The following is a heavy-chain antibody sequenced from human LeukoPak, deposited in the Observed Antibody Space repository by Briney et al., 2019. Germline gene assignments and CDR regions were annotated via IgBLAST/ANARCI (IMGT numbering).Heavy chain of an antibody. Sequence: SETLSLTCAVYGGSFSDYLWSWVRQFPGKGLEWIGEINHSGDTNYNPSLKSRVTISVDTSKNQFSLKLSSLTAADTAVYYCARGRQLNSWGQGSLVTVSS. J-gene: IGHJ4*02. CDR2: INHSGDT. CDR3: ARGRQLNS. D-gene: IGHD1-1*01. CDR1: GGSFSDYL. V-gene: IGHV4-34*01.